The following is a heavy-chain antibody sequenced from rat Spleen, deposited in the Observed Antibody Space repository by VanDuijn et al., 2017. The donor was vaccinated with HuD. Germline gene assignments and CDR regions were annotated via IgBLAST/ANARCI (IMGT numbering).Heavy chain of an antibody. CDR2: ITNTGGST. D-gene: IGHD3-6*01. J-gene: IGHJ2*01. CDR3: TKNWDY. CDR1: GFTFSNYV. V-gene: IGHV5S23*01. Sequence: EVQLVESGGGLVQPGRSLKLSCAASGFTFSNYVMAWVRQAPGKGLEWVASITNTGGSTFYPDSVKGRFTISRDNAKNTLYLQMTSLRSEDTAIYYCTKNWDYWGQGVMVTVSS.